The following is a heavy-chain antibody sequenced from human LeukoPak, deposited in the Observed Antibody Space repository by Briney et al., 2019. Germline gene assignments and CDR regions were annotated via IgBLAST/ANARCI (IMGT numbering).Heavy chain of an antibody. CDR3: AKVAKYYYGSETFYFFEQ. CDR2: INQDGTET. D-gene: IGHD3-10*01. CDR1: GFTLSDYV. V-gene: IGHV3-7*01. J-gene: IGHJ4*02. Sequence: GGSLRLSCSASGFTLSDYVMHWVRQAPGKGLEWVANINQDGTETYYVDSVKGRFTISRDYAKNSLYLQMNSLRVEDTAVYFCAKVAKYYYGSETFYFFEQWGQGTPVTASS.